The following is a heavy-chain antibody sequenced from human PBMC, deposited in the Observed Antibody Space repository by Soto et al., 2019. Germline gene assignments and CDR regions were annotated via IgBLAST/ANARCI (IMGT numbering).Heavy chain of an antibody. V-gene: IGHV3-66*01. CDR3: ARGQTQPLNIVVVPAADN. D-gene: IGHD2-2*01. Sequence: EVQLVESGGGLVQPGGSLRLSCAASGFTVSSNYMSWVRQAPGKGLEWVSVIYSGGSTYYADSVKGRFTISRDNSKNTLYLQMNSLRAEDTAVYYCARGQTQPLNIVVVPAADNWGQVTLVTVSS. CDR1: GFTVSSNY. J-gene: IGHJ4*02. CDR2: IYSGGST.